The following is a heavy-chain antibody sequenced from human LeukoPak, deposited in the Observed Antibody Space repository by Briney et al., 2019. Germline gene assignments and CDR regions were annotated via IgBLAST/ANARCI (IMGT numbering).Heavy chain of an antibody. CDR2: ISWEGGST. CDR3: AKDLAAAGTFGVALYYFDY. D-gene: IGHD6-13*01. J-gene: IGHJ4*02. V-gene: IGHV3-43*01. CDR1: GFTYDDYT. Sequence: PGGSLRLSCAASGFTYDDYTMHWARQAPGKALEGVSLISWEGGSTYYADAVKGRFTISRDNSKNSLYLQMNSLRAEDTALYYCAKDLAAAGTFGVALYYFDYWGQGTLVSVS.